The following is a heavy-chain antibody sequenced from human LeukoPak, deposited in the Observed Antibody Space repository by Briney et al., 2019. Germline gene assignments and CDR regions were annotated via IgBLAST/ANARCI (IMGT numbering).Heavy chain of an antibody. CDR2: IYYSGST. J-gene: IGHJ6*03. D-gene: IGHD1-26*01. V-gene: IGHV4-39*01. CDR3: ACRGGSYSHYYYYMDV. CDR1: GGSISSSSYY. Sequence: SDTLSLTCTVSGGSISSSSYYWGWIRQPPGKGLEWIGSIYYSGSTYYNPSLKSRVTISVDTSKNQFSLKLSSVTAADTAVYYCACRGGSYSHYYYYMDVWGKGTTVTVSS.